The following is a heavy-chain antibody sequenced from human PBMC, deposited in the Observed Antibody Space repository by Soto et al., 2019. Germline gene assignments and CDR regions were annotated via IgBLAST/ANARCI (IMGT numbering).Heavy chain of an antibody. J-gene: IGHJ6*01. V-gene: IGHV3-53*02. CDR2: IYSGGST. Sequence: EVQLVETGGGLIQPGGSLRLSCAASGFTVSSNYMSWVRQAPGKRLEWVSVIYSGGSTYYADSVRGRFTISRDNSKSTLYLQMKSLRAEDTAVYYCARDPPATRHGMDVWGQGTTVTVSS. CDR3: ARDPPATRHGMDV. CDR1: GFTVSSNY.